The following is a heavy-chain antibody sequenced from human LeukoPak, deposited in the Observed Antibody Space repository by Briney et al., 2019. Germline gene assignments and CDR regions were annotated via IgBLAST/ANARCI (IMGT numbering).Heavy chain of an antibody. Sequence: PGGSLRLSCAASGFTFSSYWMSWVRQAPGKGLGWVANIKQDGSEKYYVDSVKGRFTISRDNAKNSLYLQMNSLRAEDTAVYYCARYCSGGSCYPIGYWGQGTLVTVSS. V-gene: IGHV3-7*01. CDR3: ARYCSGGSCYPIGY. CDR1: GFTFSSYW. D-gene: IGHD2-15*01. CDR2: IKQDGSEK. J-gene: IGHJ4*02.